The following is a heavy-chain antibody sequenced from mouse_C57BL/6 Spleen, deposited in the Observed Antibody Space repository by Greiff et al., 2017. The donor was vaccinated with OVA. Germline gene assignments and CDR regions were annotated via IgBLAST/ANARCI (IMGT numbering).Heavy chain of an antibody. CDR3: ARGGYYGSPYMDY. V-gene: IGHV1-82*01. CDR1: GYAFSSSW. D-gene: IGHD1-1*01. CDR2: IYPGDGDT. J-gene: IGHJ4*01. Sequence: QVQLQQSGPELVKPGASVKISCKASGYAFSSSWMNWVKQRPGKGLEWIGRIYPGDGDTNYNGKFKGKATLTADKSSSTAYMQLSSLTSEDSAVYFCARGGYYGSPYMDYWGQGTSVTVSA.